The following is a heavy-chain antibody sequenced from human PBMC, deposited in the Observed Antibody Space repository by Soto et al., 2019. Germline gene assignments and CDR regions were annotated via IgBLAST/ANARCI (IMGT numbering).Heavy chain of an antibody. CDR1: GGSISSYY. Sequence: SETLSLTCTVSGGSISSYYWSWIRQPPGKGLEWIGYIYYSGSTNYHPSRKSRVTISVDTSKNQFSLKLSSVTAADTAVYYCARDYIVVVPAAIQYYYYYGMDVWGQGTTVTVSS. J-gene: IGHJ6*02. CDR3: ARDYIVVVPAAIQYYYYYGMDV. D-gene: IGHD2-2*02. CDR2: IYYSGST. V-gene: IGHV4-59*01.